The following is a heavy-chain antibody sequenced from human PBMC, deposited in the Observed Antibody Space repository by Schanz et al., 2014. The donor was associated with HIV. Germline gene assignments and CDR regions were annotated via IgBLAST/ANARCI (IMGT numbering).Heavy chain of an antibody. Sequence: VQLVESGGGVVQPGGSLRLSCAASGFTFNNYAMTWVRQAPGKGLEWVSAISATGVSTFYAGSVKGRFAISRDKSKNTLYLQMNSLRVEDTAVYYCAKMARSVAANTNFDYWGQGTLVTVSS. V-gene: IGHV3-23*04. CDR2: ISATGVST. CDR1: GFTFNNYA. J-gene: IGHJ4*02. D-gene: IGHD6-19*01. CDR3: AKMARSVAANTNFDY.